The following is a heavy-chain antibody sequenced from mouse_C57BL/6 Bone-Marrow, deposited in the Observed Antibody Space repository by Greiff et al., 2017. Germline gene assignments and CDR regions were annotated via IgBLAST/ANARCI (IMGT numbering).Heavy chain of an antibody. CDR3: ARDRSNNDAMAD. D-gene: IGHD2-5*01. Sequence: EVKLMESGGGLVRPGGSLKLSCAASGFTFSSYAMSWVRQTPEKRLEWVATISDGGSYTDYPDNVKGRFTISRDTANNNLYLQMSHLKSEDTAMYYWARDRSNNDAMADWGQGTSGTVCS. J-gene: IGHJ4*01. CDR1: GFTFSSYA. CDR2: ISDGGSYT. V-gene: IGHV5-4*01.